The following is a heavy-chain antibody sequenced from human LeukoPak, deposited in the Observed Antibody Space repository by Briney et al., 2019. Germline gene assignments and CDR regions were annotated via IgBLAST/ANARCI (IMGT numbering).Heavy chain of an antibody. D-gene: IGHD4-17*01. CDR3: ARDTTTAFDY. CDR1: GFTFTSSA. Sequence: ASVKVSCKASGFTFTSSAMHWVRQAPGQGLEWMGWINPNSGGTNYAQKFQGRVTMTRDTSISTAYMELSRLRSDDTAVYYCARDTTTAFDYWGQGTLVTVSS. V-gene: IGHV1-2*02. J-gene: IGHJ4*02. CDR2: INPNSGGT.